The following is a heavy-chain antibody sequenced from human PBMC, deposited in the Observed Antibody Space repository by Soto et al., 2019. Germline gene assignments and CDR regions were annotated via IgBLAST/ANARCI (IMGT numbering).Heavy chain of an antibody. Sequence: SVKVSCIAFGGTFSSYAISGVRQAPGQGLEWMGGIIPIFGTATYAQKFQGRVTITADESTSTAYMELSSLRSEDTAVYYCARPSGGDYSNPGSQYYSYGRDVWGTGTTVTVSS. CDR1: GGTFSSYA. CDR3: ARPSGGDYSNPGSQYYSYGRDV. J-gene: IGHJ6*04. CDR2: IIPIFGTA. D-gene: IGHD4-17*01. V-gene: IGHV1-69*13.